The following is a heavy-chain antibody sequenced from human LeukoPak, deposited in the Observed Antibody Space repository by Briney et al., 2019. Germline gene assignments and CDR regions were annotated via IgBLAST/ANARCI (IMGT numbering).Heavy chain of an antibody. CDR3: ARGGTQVLRYFDWLFRAFDP. D-gene: IGHD3-9*01. CDR2: INHSGST. J-gene: IGHJ5*02. Sequence: SETLSLTCAVYGGSFSGYYWSWIRQPPGKGLEWIGEINHSGSTNYNPSLMSRVTISVDTSKNQFSLKLSSVTAADTAVYYCARGGTQVLRYFDWLFRAFDPWGQGTLVTVSS. V-gene: IGHV4-34*01. CDR1: GGSFSGYY.